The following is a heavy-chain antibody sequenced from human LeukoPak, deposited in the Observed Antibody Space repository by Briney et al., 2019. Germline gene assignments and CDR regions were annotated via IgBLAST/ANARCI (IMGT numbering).Heavy chain of an antibody. CDR3: GRSPHYDFWSAPFDY. Sequence: SETLSLTCTVSGGSISSSSYYWGWIRQPPGKELEWIGSIYYSGSTYYNPSLKSRVTISVDTSKNQFSLKLSSVTAADTAVYYCGRSPHYDFWSAPFDYWGQGTLVTVSS. CDR1: GGSISSSSYY. V-gene: IGHV4-39*01. D-gene: IGHD3-3*01. J-gene: IGHJ4*02. CDR2: IYYSGST.